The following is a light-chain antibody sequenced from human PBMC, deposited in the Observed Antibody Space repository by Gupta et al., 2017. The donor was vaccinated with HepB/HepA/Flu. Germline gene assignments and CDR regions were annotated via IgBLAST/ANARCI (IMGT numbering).Light chain of an antibody. CDR1: SEHSSYA. Sequence: QLELTQSPSASASLGASVKLTCTLSSEHSSYAIGWHQQQPEKGPRYLMMLNADGSHSKGDGSPVRFSGSSSGAARSLTISSLTVEDDAYYYSQTEGTGSLWVFGGGTKLTVL. V-gene: IGLV4-69*01. CDR2: LNADGSH. CDR3: QTEGTGSLWV. J-gene: IGLJ3*02.